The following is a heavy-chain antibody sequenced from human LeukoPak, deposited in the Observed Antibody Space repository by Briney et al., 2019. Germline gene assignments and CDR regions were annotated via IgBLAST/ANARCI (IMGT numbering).Heavy chain of an antibody. CDR3: AKDRQWGFFDY. Sequence: GGSLRLSCAASGFTFSSYGMHWVRQAPGKGLKWVAVISYDGSNKYYADSVKGRFTISRDNSKNTLYLQMNSLRAEDTAVYYCAKDRQWGFFDYWGQGTLVTVSS. J-gene: IGHJ4*02. D-gene: IGHD1-26*01. V-gene: IGHV3-30*18. CDR2: ISYDGSNK. CDR1: GFTFSSYG.